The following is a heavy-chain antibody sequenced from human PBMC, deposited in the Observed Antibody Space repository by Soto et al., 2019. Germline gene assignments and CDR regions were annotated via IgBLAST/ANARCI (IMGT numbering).Heavy chain of an antibody. CDR3: ARAGDSGYYYGEGGYYGMDV. D-gene: IGHD5-12*01. J-gene: IGHJ6*02. CDR1: GYTFTSYD. Sequence: QVQLVQSGAEVKKPGASVKVSCKASGYTFTSYDINWVRQATGQGLEWMGWMNPNSGNTGYAQKSQGRVTMTKNASISTAYMELSSLRSEDTAVYYCARAGDSGYYYGEGGYYGMDVWGQGTTVTVSS. CDR2: MNPNSGNT. V-gene: IGHV1-8*01.